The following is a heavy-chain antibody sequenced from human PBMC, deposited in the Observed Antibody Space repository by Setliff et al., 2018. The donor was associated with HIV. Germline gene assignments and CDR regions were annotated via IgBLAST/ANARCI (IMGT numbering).Heavy chain of an antibody. CDR3: SLGYCSGGSCYSDPEVAFDI. Sequence: GSLRLSCAASGFTFSDYYMSWIRQAPGKGLEWVSYISSSGSTIYYADSVKGRFTISRDNAMNTAYLQMNSLRGEDTALYYCSLGYCSGGSCYSDPEVAFDIWGQGTMVTVSS. CDR2: ISSSGSTI. CDR1: GFTFSDYY. J-gene: IGHJ3*02. D-gene: IGHD2-15*01. V-gene: IGHV3-11*04.